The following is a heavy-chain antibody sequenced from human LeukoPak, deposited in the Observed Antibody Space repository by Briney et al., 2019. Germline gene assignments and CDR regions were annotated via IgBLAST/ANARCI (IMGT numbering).Heavy chain of an antibody. D-gene: IGHD3-10*01. J-gene: IGHJ4*02. Sequence: GGSLRLSCTASGLRFSDLWMHWVRQAPGKGLVWVSRIRGDWHDTTYADSVKGRFTISRDNAQHTLYLQMNSLGVEDTAVYYCASDRVLGSGSLDNWGQGTLVTVSS. CDR2: IRGDWHDT. CDR3: ASDRVLGSGSLDN. CDR1: GLRFSDLW. V-gene: IGHV3-74*01.